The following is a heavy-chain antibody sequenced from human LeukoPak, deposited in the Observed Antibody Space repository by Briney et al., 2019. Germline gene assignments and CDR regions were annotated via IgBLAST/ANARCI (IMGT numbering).Heavy chain of an antibody. CDR3: ARGPQFCSGGSCFGYYFDY. J-gene: IGHJ4*02. Sequence: GGSPRLSCAASGFTFSRYSMNSVRQPPGKGLEWVSSISASGTHIYYADSVKGRFSISRGSARNSVYVQMSSLRAEDTAVYYCARGPQFCSGGSCFGYYFDYWGQGALVTVSS. V-gene: IGHV3-21*01. D-gene: IGHD2-15*01. CDR2: ISASGTHI. CDR1: GFTFSRYS.